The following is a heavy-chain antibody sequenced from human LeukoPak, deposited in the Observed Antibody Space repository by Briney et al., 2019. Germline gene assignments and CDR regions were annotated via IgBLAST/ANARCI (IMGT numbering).Heavy chain of an antibody. CDR2: ISPENGDT. D-gene: IGHD3/OR15-3a*01. J-gene: IGHJ6*03. CDR3: ARVFGYYYFYMDV. Sequence: ASVKVSCKASGYSFTEHYIYWVRQAPGQGLEWMGWISPENGDTNYAQTFQDRVTMTTDTSTNTAYMELRSLTSDDSAVYFCARVFGYYYFYMDVWGKGTTVTVSS. CDR1: GYSFTEHY. V-gene: IGHV1-18*04.